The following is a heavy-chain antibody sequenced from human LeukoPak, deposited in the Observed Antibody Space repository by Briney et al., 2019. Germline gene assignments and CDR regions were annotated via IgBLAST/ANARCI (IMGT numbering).Heavy chain of an antibody. J-gene: IGHJ4*02. CDR1: GFTFRSYW. Sequence: GGSLRLSCAASGFTFRSYWMHWVRQAPGKGLVWVSRTNSDGSSTSYADSVKGRFTISRDNAKNTLYLQMNSLRAEDTAVYYCARDRFGELFGYWGQGILVTVSS. CDR2: TNSDGSST. CDR3: ARDRFGELFGY. V-gene: IGHV3-74*01. D-gene: IGHD3-10*01.